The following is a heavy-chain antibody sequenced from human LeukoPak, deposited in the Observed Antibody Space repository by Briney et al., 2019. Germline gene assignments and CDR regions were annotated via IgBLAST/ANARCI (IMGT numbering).Heavy chain of an antibody. CDR1: GCTFSSYA. CDR2: ISGSGGST. CDR3: AKDQQWLVAPDYYFDY. Sequence: QPGGSLRLSCAASGCTFSSYAMSLVRQAPGKGLEWVSAISGSGGSTYYADSVKGRFTISRDNSKNTLYLQMNSLRAEDTAVYYCAKDQQWLVAPDYYFDYWGQGTLVTVSS. D-gene: IGHD6-19*01. V-gene: IGHV3-23*01. J-gene: IGHJ4*02.